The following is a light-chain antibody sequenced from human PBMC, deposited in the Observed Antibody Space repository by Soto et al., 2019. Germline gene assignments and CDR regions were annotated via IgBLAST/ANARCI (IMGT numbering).Light chain of an antibody. V-gene: IGKV3-11*01. CDR3: QQRSDWPRT. Sequence: EIVLTQSPATLSLSPGERATLSCRASQSVSSYLAWYQQKPGQAPRLLIYDASNRVTGIPARFRGSGSGTDFTLTISSLEPEDFAVYYCQQRSDWPRTFGQGTKVEIK. CDR2: DAS. CDR1: QSVSSY. J-gene: IGKJ1*01.